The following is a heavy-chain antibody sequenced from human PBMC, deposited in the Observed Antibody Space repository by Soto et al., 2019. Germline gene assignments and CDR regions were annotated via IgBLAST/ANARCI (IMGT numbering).Heavy chain of an antibody. CDR2: ISYDGNNK. Sequence: QVQLVESGGGVVQPGRSLRLSCAASGFTFSNYAMHWVRQAPGKGLEWVAVISYDGNNKYYADSVKGRFTISRDNSRNTLYLQMNTLRAEDTAVYYCARDKFSGCYYYFDYWGQGTLVTVSS. CDR1: GFTFSNYA. V-gene: IGHV3-30-3*01. J-gene: IGHJ4*02. CDR3: ARDKFSGCYYYFDY. D-gene: IGHD3-10*01.